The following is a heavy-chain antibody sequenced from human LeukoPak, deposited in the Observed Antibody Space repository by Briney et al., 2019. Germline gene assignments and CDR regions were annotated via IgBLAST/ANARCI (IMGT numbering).Heavy chain of an antibody. J-gene: IGHJ4*02. Sequence: PGGSLRLSCAASGFTFSSYAMSWVRQAPGKGLEWVSAISDSGDSTYSTDSVKGRFTISRDNSKNTLYLQMNSLRAEDTAVYYCAKKVPANWGSYFDYWGQGTLVTVSS. CDR2: ISDSGDST. CDR1: GFTFSSYA. D-gene: IGHD7-27*01. V-gene: IGHV3-23*01. CDR3: AKKVPANWGSYFDY.